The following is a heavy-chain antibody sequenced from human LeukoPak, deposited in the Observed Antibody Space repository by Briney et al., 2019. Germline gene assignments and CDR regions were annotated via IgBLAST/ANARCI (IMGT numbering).Heavy chain of an antibody. D-gene: IGHD3-10*01. Sequence: PRASVKVSCKASGGTFSSYAISWVRQAPGQGLEWMGGIIPIFGTANYAQKFQGRVTITADESTSTAYMELSSLRSEDTAVYYCARATYYYGSGSYITFDYWGQGTLVTVSS. CDR2: IIPIFGTA. CDR1: GGTFSSYA. V-gene: IGHV1-69*13. CDR3: ARATYYYGSGSYITFDY. J-gene: IGHJ4*02.